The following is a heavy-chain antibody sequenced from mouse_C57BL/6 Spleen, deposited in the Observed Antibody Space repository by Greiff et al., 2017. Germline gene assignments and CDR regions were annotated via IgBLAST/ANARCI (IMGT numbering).Heavy chain of an antibody. J-gene: IGHJ4*01. Sequence: EVQLQQSVAELVRPGASVKLSCTASGFNIKNTYMHWVKQRPEQGLEWIGRIDPANGNTKYAPKFQGKATITADTASNTAYLQLSSLTSEDTAIYYCAREARIYYDYNYYAMDYWGQGTSVTVSS. V-gene: IGHV14-3*01. CDR3: AREARIYYDYNYYAMDY. CDR2: IDPANGNT. D-gene: IGHD2-4*01. CDR1: GFNIKNTY.